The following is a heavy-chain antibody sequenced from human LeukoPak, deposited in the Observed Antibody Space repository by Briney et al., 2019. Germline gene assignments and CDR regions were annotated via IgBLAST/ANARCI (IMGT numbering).Heavy chain of an antibody. V-gene: IGHV3-21*01. J-gene: IGHJ4*02. CDR3: APYCSGGSCYSTSAY. D-gene: IGHD2-15*01. CDR1: GFTFSSYS. CDR2: ISSSSSYI. Sequence: GGSLRLSCAASGFTFSSYSMNWVRQAPGEGLEWVSSISSSSSYIYYADSVKGRFTISRDNAKNSLYLQMNSLRAEDTAVYYCAPYCSGGSCYSTSAYWGQGTLVTVSS.